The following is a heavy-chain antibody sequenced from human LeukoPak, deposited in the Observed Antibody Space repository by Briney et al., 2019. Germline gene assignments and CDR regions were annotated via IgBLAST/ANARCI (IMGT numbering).Heavy chain of an antibody. D-gene: IGHD6-13*01. J-gene: IGHJ3*02. CDR2: INHSGST. V-gene: IGHV4-34*01. CDR3: ARATAAAGYAFDI. CDR1: GGSFRGYY. Sequence: SETLSLTCAVYGGSFRGYYWSWIRQPPGKGLEWIGEINHSGSTNYNPSLKSRVTISVDTSKNQFSLKLSSVTAADTAVYYCARATAAAGYAFDIWGQGTMVTVSS.